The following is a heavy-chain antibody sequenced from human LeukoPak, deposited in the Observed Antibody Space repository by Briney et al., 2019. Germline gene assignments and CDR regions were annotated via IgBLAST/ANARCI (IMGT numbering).Heavy chain of an antibody. CDR2: IYYSGST. Sequence: TSETLSLTCTVSGGSISSYYWSWIRQPPGKGLEWIGYIYYSGSTNYNPSLKSRVTISVDTSKNQFSLKLSSVTAADTAVYYCARSWSQEFDIWGQGTMVTVSS. CDR3: ARSWSQEFDI. D-gene: IGHD6-13*01. CDR1: GGSISSYY. V-gene: IGHV4-59*01. J-gene: IGHJ3*02.